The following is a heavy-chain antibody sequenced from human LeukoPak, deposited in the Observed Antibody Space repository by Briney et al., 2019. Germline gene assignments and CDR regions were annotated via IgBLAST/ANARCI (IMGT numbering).Heavy chain of an antibody. J-gene: IGHJ4*02. Sequence: GGSLRLSCAASGFTFSSYSMNWVRQAPGKGLEWVSSISSSSSSYIYYADSVKGRFTISRDNAKNSLYLQMNSLRAEDTAVYYCARADTAMVSFDYWGQGTLVTVSS. V-gene: IGHV3-21*01. CDR2: ISSSSSSYI. CDR1: GFTFSSYS. CDR3: ARADTAMVSFDY. D-gene: IGHD5-18*01.